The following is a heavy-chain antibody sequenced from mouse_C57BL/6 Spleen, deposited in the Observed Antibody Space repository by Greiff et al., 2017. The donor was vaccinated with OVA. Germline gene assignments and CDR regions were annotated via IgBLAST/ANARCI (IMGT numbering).Heavy chain of an antibody. V-gene: IGHV1-42*01. CDR1: GYSFTGYY. J-gene: IGHJ2*01. D-gene: IGHD1-1*01. Sequence: EVQLQQSGPELVKPGASVKISCKASGYSFTGYYMNWVKQSPEKSLEWIGEINPSTGGTTYNQKFKAKATLTVDKSSSTAYMQLKSLTSEDSAVYYCARRRYSSYEDYWGQGTTLTVSS. CDR2: INPSTGGT. CDR3: ARRRYSSYEDY.